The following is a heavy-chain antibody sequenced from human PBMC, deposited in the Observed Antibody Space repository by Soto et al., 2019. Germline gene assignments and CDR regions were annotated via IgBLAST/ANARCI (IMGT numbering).Heavy chain of an antibody. CDR2: INYGSGNI. J-gene: IGHJ4*02. CDR1: GVTLGDYA. V-gene: IGHV3-9*01. CDR3: VKDIRRDGDRYGNFLH. Sequence: EVQLVESGGGLVQPGRSLRLSCVASGVTLGDYAMHWVRQGPGKGLEWVSAINYGSGNIHYAASANGRFTISRDNAENSLYLQMNSLNTEDTAVYYCVKDIRRDGDRYGNFLHWGQGTLVTVSS. D-gene: IGHD1-1*01.